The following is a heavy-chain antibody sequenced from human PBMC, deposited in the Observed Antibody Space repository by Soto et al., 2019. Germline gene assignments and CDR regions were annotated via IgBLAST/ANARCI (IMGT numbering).Heavy chain of an antibody. CDR1: GCSISSYY. CDR2: ICYSGST. D-gene: IGHD3-10*01. CDR3: ARVWGGAFDI. Sequence: SDTLSLTCTLSGCSISSYYWSWIRQPPGKGLEWIGYICYSGSTNYNPSLKSRVTISVDTSKNQFSLKLSSVTAADTAVYYCARVWGGAFDIWGQGTMVT. V-gene: IGHV4-59*07. J-gene: IGHJ3*02.